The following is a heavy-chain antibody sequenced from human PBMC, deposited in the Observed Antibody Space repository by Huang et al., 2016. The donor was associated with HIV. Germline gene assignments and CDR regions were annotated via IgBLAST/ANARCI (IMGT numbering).Heavy chain of an antibody. CDR2: ISSSSNYI. V-gene: IGHV3-21*01. CDR1: GFTFNTYS. J-gene: IGHJ4*02. CDR3: ARDHSSWYSDY. D-gene: IGHD6-13*01. Sequence: EVQLVESGGGLVKPGGSLRLSCAASGFTFNTYSMNWVRQAAGKGLEWVSSISSSSNYIYYADSVKGRFTISRDNAKNSLYLQMNSLRAEDTAVYYCARDHSSWYSDYWGQGTLVTVSS.